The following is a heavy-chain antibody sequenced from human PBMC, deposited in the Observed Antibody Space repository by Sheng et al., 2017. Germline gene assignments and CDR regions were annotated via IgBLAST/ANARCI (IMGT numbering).Heavy chain of an antibody. CDR3: ARTQEMADFDY. CDR2: IYYNGNT. D-gene: IGHD6-19*01. CDR1: GGPVSSSSFY. Sequence: QLQLQESGPGLVKPSETLSLTCTVSGGPVSSSSFYWGWIRQPPGKGLDWIGNIYYNGNTYYNPSLKSRVTISVDTSKNQFSLKLSSVTAADTAIYYCARTQEMADFDYWGQGTLVTVSS. J-gene: IGHJ4*02. V-gene: IGHV4-39*07.